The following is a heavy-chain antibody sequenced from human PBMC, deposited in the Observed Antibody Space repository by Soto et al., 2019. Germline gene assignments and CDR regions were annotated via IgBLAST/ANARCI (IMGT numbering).Heavy chain of an antibody. CDR1: GYTFTSYG. Sequence: ASVKVSCKASGYTFTSYGISWVRQAPGQGLEWMGWISAYNGNTNYAQKLQGRVTMTTDTSTSTAYMELRSLRAEDTAVYYCVRARLYYSGSGTPLWFDPWGQGTLVTVSS. D-gene: IGHD3-10*01. V-gene: IGHV1-18*04. CDR2: ISAYNGNT. CDR3: VRARLYYSGSGTPLWFDP. J-gene: IGHJ5*02.